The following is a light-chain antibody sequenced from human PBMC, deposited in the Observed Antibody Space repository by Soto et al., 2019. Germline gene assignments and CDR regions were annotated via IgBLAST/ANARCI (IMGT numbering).Light chain of an antibody. V-gene: IGLV9-49*01. CDR2: VGTGGIVG. CDR3: GAVHGSGSNFVSV. Sequence: QPVLTQPPSASASLGASVTLTCTLSSGYSNYKVDWYQQRPGKGPRFVMRVGTGGIVGSKGDGIPDRFSVLGSGLNRYLTIKNIQEEDESDYHCGAVHGSGSNFVSVFGGGTKLTVL. CDR1: SGYSNYK. J-gene: IGLJ2*01.